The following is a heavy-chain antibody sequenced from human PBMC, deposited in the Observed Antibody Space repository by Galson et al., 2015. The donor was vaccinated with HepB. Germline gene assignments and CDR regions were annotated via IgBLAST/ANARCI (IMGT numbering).Heavy chain of an antibody. CDR1: GFTFEDYT. D-gene: IGHD6-13*01. CDR2: ISWDGNST. V-gene: IGHV3-43*01. CDR3: AKEMGSSWPYFDY. Sequence: SLRLSCAASGFTFEDYTMHWVRQAPGKGLEWVSLISWDGNSTYYADSVEGRFTISRDNSKNSLYLQMNSLRSDDTALYHCAKEMGSSWPYFDYWGQGTLVTVSS. J-gene: IGHJ4*02.